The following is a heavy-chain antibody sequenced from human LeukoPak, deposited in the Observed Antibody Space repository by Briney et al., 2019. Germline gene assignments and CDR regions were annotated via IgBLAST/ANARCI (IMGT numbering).Heavy chain of an antibody. CDR2: ISAYNGNT. Sequence: ASVKVSCKASGYTFTSYSISWVRQAPGQGLEWMGWISAYNGNTNYAQKLQGRVTMTTDTSTSTAYMELRSLRSDDTAVYYCARDLGGSSSWSYYYYYGMDVWGQGTTVTVSS. CDR3: ARDLGGSSSWSYYYYYGMDV. J-gene: IGHJ6*02. D-gene: IGHD6-13*01. V-gene: IGHV1-18*01. CDR1: GYTFTSYS.